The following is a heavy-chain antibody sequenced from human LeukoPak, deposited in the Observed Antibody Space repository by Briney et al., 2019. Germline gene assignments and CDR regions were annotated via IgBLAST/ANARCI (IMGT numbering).Heavy chain of an antibody. Sequence: SVKVSCKASGGTFTSYAISWVRQAPGQGLEWMGGIIPIFGTANYAQKFQGRVTITADESTSTAYMELSSLRSEDTAVYYCARVIQLPNEYFQHWGQGTLVTVSS. CDR3: ARVIQLPNEYFQH. CDR1: GGTFTSYA. D-gene: IGHD2-2*01. V-gene: IGHV1-69*13. J-gene: IGHJ1*01. CDR2: IIPIFGTA.